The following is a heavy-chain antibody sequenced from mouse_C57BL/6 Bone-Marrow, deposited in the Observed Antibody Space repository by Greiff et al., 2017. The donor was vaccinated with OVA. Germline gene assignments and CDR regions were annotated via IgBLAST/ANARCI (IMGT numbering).Heavy chain of an antibody. D-gene: IGHD4-1*01. V-gene: IGHV8-8*01. J-gene: IGHJ1*03. CDR3: ARRANWDGYFDV. Sequence: QVQLKESGPGLLQPSQTLSLTCSFSGFSLSTFGMGVGWIRQPSGQGLEWLAHIWWDDDKYYNPALKSRLTISKDTSKNQVFLKIASVDTADTATYYCARRANWDGYFDVWGTGTTVTVSS. CDR1: GFSLSTFGMG. CDR2: IWWDDDK.